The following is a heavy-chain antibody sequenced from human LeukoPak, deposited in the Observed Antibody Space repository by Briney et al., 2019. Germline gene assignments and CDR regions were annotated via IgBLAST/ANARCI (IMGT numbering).Heavy chain of an antibody. CDR3: AHRTYGPFHY. CDR1: GFSLTTYGVG. CDR2: ISWDDDK. J-gene: IGHJ4*02. Sequence: SGPTLVKPTQTLTLTCTFSGFSLTTYGVGVGWIRQPPGKALEWLTLISWDDDKRYSPSLKSRLTITRDTSKNQVVLTMTNMDPVDTATYYCAHRTYGPFHYWGQGTLVTVSS. V-gene: IGHV2-5*02. D-gene: IGHD2-8*01.